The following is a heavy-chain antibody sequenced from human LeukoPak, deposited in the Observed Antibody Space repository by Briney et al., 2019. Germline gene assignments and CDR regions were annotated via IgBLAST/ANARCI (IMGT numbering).Heavy chain of an antibody. CDR2: IYSGGST. V-gene: IGHV3-66*01. Sequence: PGGSLRLSCAASGFTVSSTYMSWVRQAPGKGLEWVSIIYSGGSTYYADSVKGRFTISRDNSKNTLYLQMSSLRAEDTAVYYCARDRATYGSGFHFDCWGQGTLVTVSS. CDR3: ARDRATYGSGFHFDC. CDR1: GFTVSSTY. J-gene: IGHJ4*02. D-gene: IGHD3-10*01.